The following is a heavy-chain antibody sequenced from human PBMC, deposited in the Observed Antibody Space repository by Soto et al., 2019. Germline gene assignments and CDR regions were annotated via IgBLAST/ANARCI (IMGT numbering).Heavy chain of an antibody. CDR1: GFTFSSYS. J-gene: IGHJ6*01. CDR2: ISSSSSSTI. D-gene: IGHD5-18*01. V-gene: IGHV3-48*02. CDR3: ARDRGYSYGYGMDV. Sequence: GGSLRLSCAASGFTFSSYSMNWVRQAPGKGLEWVSYISSSSSSTIYYADSVKGRFTISRDNAKNSLYLQMNSLRDEDTAVYYCARDRGYSYGYGMDVWGQGTTVTVSS.